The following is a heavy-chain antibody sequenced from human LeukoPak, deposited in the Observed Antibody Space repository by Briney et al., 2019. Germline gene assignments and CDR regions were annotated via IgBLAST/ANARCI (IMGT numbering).Heavy chain of an antibody. CDR2: IYSGGST. J-gene: IGHJ3*02. CDR3: ARSSHYDILTGYSEEDAFDI. V-gene: IGHV3-53*01. CDR1: GFXVSSNY. D-gene: IGHD3-9*01. Sequence: GGSLRLSCAASGFXVSSNYISWVRQAPGKGLEWVSVIYSGGSTDYADSVKGRFTISRDNSKNTLYLQMNSLRVEDTVVYYCARSSHYDILTGYSEEDAFDIWGQGTMVTVSS.